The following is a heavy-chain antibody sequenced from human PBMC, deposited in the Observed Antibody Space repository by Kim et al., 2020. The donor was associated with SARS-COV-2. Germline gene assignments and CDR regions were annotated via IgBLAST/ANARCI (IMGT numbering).Heavy chain of an antibody. Sequence: ASVKVSCKVSGYTLTELSMHWVRQAPGKGLEWVGGFDPEDGETIYAQKFQGRVIITEDTSTDTANMDLSSLRSEDTAVYYCATLDSSGYYKEYYFDYWGQGTMVTVSS. CDR3: ATLDSSGYYKEYYFDY. J-gene: IGHJ4*02. V-gene: IGHV1-24*01. D-gene: IGHD3-22*01. CDR1: GYTLTELS. CDR2: FDPEDGET.